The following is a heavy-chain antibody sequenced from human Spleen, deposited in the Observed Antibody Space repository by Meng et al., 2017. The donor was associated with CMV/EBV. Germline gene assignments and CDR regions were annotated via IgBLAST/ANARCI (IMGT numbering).Heavy chain of an antibody. J-gene: IGHJ5*02. Sequence: GESLKISCAASGCMFSSYSMHWVRQAPGKGLEWLASIRYDGTAKHYADSVKGRFTISRDNAKNSLYLQMNSLRSEDTAVYYCARGLGYCSSNSRYNGNWFDPWGQGTLVTVSS. CDR1: GCMFSSYS. D-gene: IGHD2-2*01. CDR2: IRYDGTAK. CDR3: ARGLGYCSSNSRYNGNWFDP. V-gene: IGHV3-30*02.